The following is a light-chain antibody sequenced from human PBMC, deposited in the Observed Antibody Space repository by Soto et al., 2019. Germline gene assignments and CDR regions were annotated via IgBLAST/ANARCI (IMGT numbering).Light chain of an antibody. CDR1: SSDVGGYKY. CDR2: EVS. V-gene: IGLV2-14*01. J-gene: IGLJ1*01. CDR3: NSFTTISTYV. Sequence: QSALTQPASVSGSPGQSITISCTGTSSDVGGYKYVSWYQQHPDKAPKLIIFEVSNRPSGISSRFSGSKSGNTASLTISGLQAEDEANYYCNSFTTISTYVFGTGTKLTVL.